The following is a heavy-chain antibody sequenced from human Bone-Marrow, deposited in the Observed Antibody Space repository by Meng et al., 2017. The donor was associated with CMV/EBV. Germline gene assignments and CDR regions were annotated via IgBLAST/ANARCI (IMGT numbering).Heavy chain of an antibody. D-gene: IGHD6-13*01. CDR2: INPNSGGT. Sequence: ASVKVSCKASGYTFTGYYMHWVRQAPGQGLEWMGWINPNSGGTNYAQKFQGRVTMTRDTSISTAYMELSRLRSDDTAVYYCARDHRTYSSSWYVYYYYGMDVWGQGTTVTGSS. CDR1: GYTFTGYY. V-gene: IGHV1-2*02. CDR3: ARDHRTYSSSWYVYYYYGMDV. J-gene: IGHJ6*02.